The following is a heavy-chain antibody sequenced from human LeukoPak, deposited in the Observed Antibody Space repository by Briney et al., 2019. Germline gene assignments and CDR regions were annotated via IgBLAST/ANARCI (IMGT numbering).Heavy chain of an antibody. CDR3: ARGLGGATPYFQH. CDR2: INPNSGGT. V-gene: IGHV1-2*02. D-gene: IGHD1-26*01. Sequence: GASVKVSRKASGYTFTGYYMHWVRQAPGQGLEWMGWINPNSGGTNYAQKFQDRVTMTRDTSISTAYMELSRLRSDDTAVYYCARGLGGATPYFQHWGQGTLVTVSS. J-gene: IGHJ1*01. CDR1: GYTFTGYY.